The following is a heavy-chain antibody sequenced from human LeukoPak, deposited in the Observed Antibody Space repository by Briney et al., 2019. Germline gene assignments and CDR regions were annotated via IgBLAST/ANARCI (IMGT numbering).Heavy chain of an antibody. D-gene: IGHD3-9*01. J-gene: IGHJ5*02. Sequence: GGSLRLSCAASGFTFSSYSMNWVRQAPGEGLEWVSYISSSSSTIYNADSVKGRFTISRDNAKNSLYLQMNSLRAEDTAVYYCARSGTTSDILTGHNWFDPWGQGTLVTVSS. CDR1: GFTFSSYS. CDR2: ISSSSSTI. CDR3: ARSGTTSDILTGHNWFDP. V-gene: IGHV3-48*01.